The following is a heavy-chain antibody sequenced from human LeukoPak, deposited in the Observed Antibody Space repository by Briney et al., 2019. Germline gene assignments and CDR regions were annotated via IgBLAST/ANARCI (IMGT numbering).Heavy chain of an antibody. Sequence: SETLSLTCTVSGVSTIMDGYYWSWILQPPGKGLEWIGYTYYSGSTYYNPSLKSRVTISVDTSKNQFSLKLSSVTAADTAVYYCARWGGDWLVVASNGYYFDYWGQGTLVTFSS. CDR1: GVSTIMDGYY. V-gene: IGHV4-31*03. CDR2: TYYSGST. J-gene: IGHJ4*02. CDR3: ARWGGDWLVVASNGYYFDY. D-gene: IGHD2-15*01.